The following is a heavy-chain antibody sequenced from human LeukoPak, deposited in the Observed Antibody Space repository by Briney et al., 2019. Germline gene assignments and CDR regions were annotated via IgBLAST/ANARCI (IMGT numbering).Heavy chain of an antibody. D-gene: IGHD3-22*01. CDR2: IIPIFGTA. Sequence: SSVKVSCKASGGTFSSYAISWVRQAPGQGLEWMGGIIPIFGTASYAQKFQGRVTITTDESTSTAYMELSSLRSEDTAVYYCARDTDSSGLDAFDIWGQGTMVTVSS. V-gene: IGHV1-69*05. CDR1: GGTFSSYA. J-gene: IGHJ3*02. CDR3: ARDTDSSGLDAFDI.